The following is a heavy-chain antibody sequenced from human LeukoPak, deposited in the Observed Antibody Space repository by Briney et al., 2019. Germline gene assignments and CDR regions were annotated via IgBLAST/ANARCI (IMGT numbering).Heavy chain of an antibody. Sequence: GGSQRLSRVVSLFTLTSYAMSWVRQAPGRGLKWRSAIGGSASCAYYADAVKGRFTISRDNSKNPQYLKMNGLRAEDTAVYYCVKDGIAAADTTYFDSWGQGTLVTVSS. CDR2: IGGSASCA. D-gene: IGHD6-13*01. CDR1: LFTLTSYA. J-gene: IGHJ4*02. CDR3: VKDGIAAADTTYFDS. V-gene: IGHV3-23*01.